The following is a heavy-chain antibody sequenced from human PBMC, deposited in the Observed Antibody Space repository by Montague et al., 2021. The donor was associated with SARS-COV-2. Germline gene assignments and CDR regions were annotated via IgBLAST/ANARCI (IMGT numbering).Heavy chain of an antibody. V-gene: IGHV4-59*08. J-gene: IGHJ5*02. CDR1: GGSISGYY. CDR2: IFYNGDT. Sequence: SETLSLTCTVSGGSISGYYWTWIRQPPGKGLEWIGYIFYNGDTNYNPSLKSRVSISVDTSKNQFSLKLIAVTAVDTAVYFCATHRQHHNHWGQGAMVAVSS. CDR3: ATHRQHHNH. D-gene: IGHD6-13*01.